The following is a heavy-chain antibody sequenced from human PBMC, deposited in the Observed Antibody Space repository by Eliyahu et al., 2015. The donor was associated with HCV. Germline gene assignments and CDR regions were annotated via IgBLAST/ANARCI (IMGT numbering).Heavy chain of an antibody. CDR3: AKDLMVTIFPVGMQNYFDY. CDR1: GFXFSSXA. V-gene: IGHV3-23*01. Sequence: EVQLLESGGGLVQPGGSLRLSCAASGFXFSSXAMSWVRQAPGKGXEWVSAISGSGGSTYYADSVKGRFTISRDNSKNTLYLQMNSLRAEDTAVYYCAKDLMVTIFPVGMQNYFDYWGQGTLVTVSS. D-gene: IGHD3-3*01. J-gene: IGHJ4*02. CDR2: ISGSGGST.